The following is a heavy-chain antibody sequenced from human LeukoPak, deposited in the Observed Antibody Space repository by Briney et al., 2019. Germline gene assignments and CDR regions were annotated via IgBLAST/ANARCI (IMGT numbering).Heavy chain of an antibody. Sequence: ASVKVSCKASGYTFTGYYMHWVRQAPGQGLEWMGWINAGNGNTKYSQEFQGRVTITRDTSASTAYMELSSLRSEDMAVYYCARGRYCSSTSCYTPRGSSWFDPWGQGTLVTVSS. CDR3: ARGRYCSSTSCYTPRGSSWFDP. CDR1: GYTFTGYY. J-gene: IGHJ5*02. CDR2: INAGNGNT. V-gene: IGHV1-3*03. D-gene: IGHD2-2*02.